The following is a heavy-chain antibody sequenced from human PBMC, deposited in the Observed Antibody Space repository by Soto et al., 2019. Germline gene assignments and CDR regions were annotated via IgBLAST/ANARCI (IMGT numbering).Heavy chain of an antibody. CDR1: GFTFSRHW. V-gene: IGHV3-74*01. CDR3: GRMGGLHLRYDF. D-gene: IGHD3-16*01. CDR2: IDNAGIGT. J-gene: IGHJ4*02. Sequence: GGSLRLSCAVSGFTFSRHWMNWVRQAPGKGLMWVARIDNAGIGTGYADSVRGRFTISRDNANNTLFLQMDSLRAEDTAVYFCGRMGGLHLRYDFWGQGALVTVPS.